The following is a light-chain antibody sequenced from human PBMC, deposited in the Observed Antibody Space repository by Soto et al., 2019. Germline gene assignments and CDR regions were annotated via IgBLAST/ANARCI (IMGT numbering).Light chain of an antibody. CDR1: QSVSGN. J-gene: IGKJ4*01. CDR3: QQYNDWPPLT. V-gene: IGKV3-15*01. CDR2: GAS. Sequence: EIVMTQSPATLSVSPGERATLSCRASQSVSGNLAWYQQKPGQAPRLLIYGASTRATGIPARFSGSGSGTEFTLTITSLQPEDFAVYYCQQYNDWPPLTFGGGTKVEIK.